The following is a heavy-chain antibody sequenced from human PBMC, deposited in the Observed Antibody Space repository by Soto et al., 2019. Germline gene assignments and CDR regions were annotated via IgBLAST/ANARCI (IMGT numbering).Heavy chain of an antibody. D-gene: IGHD3-9*01. CDR1: EGTFSSHS. Sequence: SVEVSCKVSEGTFSSHSIGWVRQAPGQGLEWMGGIIPLFGRTNYGQKFQGRVTITADESTSTAYMELRSLRSEDTAVYYCARAAEYYDTLTGYSQRYYGLDVWGQGTTVTVSS. J-gene: IGHJ6*02. V-gene: IGHV1-69*13. CDR3: ARAAEYYDTLTGYSQRYYGLDV. CDR2: IIPLFGRT.